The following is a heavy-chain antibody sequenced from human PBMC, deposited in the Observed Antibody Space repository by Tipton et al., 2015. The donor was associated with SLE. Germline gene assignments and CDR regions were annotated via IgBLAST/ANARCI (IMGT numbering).Heavy chain of an antibody. J-gene: IGHJ4*02. Sequence: GSLRLSCAASGFTFSGYWMTWVRQAPGKGLEWVANIKQDGTERYYVDSVEGRFTIFRDNAKNSLFLQMNTLRAEDTAVYYCARVETNDLSWGGGTFDYWGQGPLVTVSS. D-gene: IGHD3-16*01. CDR1: GFTFSGYW. CDR2: IKQDGTER. CDR3: ARVETNDLSWGGGTFDY. V-gene: IGHV3-7*05.